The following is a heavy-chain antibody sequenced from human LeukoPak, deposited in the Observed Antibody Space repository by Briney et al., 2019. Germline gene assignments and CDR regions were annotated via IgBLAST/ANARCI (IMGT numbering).Heavy chain of an antibody. J-gene: IGHJ4*02. Sequence: GGSLRLSCAASGFTFSSYGMRWVRQAPGKGLEWVSAIRGRGGSTHSADSVKGRFTISRDNSKNTLYLQMNSLRAEDSAVYYCAKSQTIIAAAGFDYWGQGTLVTVSS. D-gene: IGHD6-13*01. CDR3: AKSQTIIAAAGFDY. V-gene: IGHV3-23*01. CDR2: IRGRGGST. CDR1: GFTFSSYG.